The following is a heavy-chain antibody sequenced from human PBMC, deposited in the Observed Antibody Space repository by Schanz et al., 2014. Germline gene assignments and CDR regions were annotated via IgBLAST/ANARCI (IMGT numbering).Heavy chain of an antibody. Sequence: DVQLVESGGVVAQPGGSLRLSCAASGFSFDDYTMHWVRQAPGKGLEWVSLIDRDGGHTYYADSVKGRFTISRDNSKNSLYLQMNSLRTEDTALYYCAKDSRGSSFDMDVWGQGTTVTVSS. J-gene: IGHJ6*02. CDR2: IDRDGGHT. V-gene: IGHV3-43*01. CDR1: GFSFDDYT. CDR3: AKDSRGSSFDMDV. D-gene: IGHD1-26*01.